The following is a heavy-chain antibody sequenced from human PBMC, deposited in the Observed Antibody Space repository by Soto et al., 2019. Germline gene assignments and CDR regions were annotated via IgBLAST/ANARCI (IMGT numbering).Heavy chain of an antibody. CDR3: ARGVTDPPFDY. J-gene: IGHJ4*02. CDR1: GFTFGDYY. Sequence: PGGSLRLSCVASGFTFGDYYMTWIRQAPGKGLEWISYVSSSSFHTNYADSVKGRFTISRDNAKNSLYLQMNSLKAEDTAIYYCARGVTDPPFDYWGQGTLVTVYS. V-gene: IGHV3-11*06. CDR2: VSSSSFHT. D-gene: IGHD2-21*02.